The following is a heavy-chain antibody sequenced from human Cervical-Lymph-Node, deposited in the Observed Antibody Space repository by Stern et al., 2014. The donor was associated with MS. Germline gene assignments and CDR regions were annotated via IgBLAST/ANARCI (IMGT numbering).Heavy chain of an antibody. CDR2: IWYDGSNK. CDR1: VFTFSNYG. Sequence: VQLAESGGCVVQPGRSLRLSCAASVFTFSNYGMHLVRQAPGQVLEWVAVIWYDGSNKYYADSVKGRFTISRDNSKNTLYLQMNSLRDEDTAVYYCARGYYNKGYWGQGTLVTVAS. D-gene: IGHD3-9*01. CDR3: ARGYYNKGY. J-gene: IGHJ4*02. V-gene: IGHV3-33*01.